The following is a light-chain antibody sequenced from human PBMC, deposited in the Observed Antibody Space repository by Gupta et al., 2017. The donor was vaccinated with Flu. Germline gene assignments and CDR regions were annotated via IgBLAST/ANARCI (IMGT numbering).Light chain of an antibody. V-gene: IGKV4-1*01. CDR1: QSVLYSFNNENY. J-gene: IGKJ2*03. CDR2: WAS. Sequence: TVIDQPPASLAVSLGARATINCKSSQSVLYSFNNENYLAWYQHKPGQPPKLLLYWASTRESGVPDRFSGSGSGTDFTLTITSLQAEDVAVYYCQQYYTTPYSFGQGTKLEIK. CDR3: QQYYTTPYS.